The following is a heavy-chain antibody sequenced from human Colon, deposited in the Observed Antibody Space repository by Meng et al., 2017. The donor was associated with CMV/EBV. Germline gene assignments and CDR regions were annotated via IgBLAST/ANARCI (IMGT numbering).Heavy chain of an antibody. D-gene: IGHD2-2*01. CDR1: GGSISSNTYY. Sequence: GSLRLSCTVSGGSISSNTYYWAWIRQPPGKGLEWIGSIYSSGSTYYNPSLKSRVAISVDTSKKQFFLKLSSLTAADTAVYYCAREGPSATPPPYWFDPWGQGTLVTVSS. CDR3: AREGPSATPPPYWFDP. J-gene: IGHJ5*02. CDR2: IYSSGST. V-gene: IGHV4-39*07.